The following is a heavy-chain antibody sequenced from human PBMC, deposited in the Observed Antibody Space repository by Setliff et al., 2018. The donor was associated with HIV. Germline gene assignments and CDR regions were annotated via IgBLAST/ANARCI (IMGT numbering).Heavy chain of an antibody. D-gene: IGHD3-9*01. CDR3: ARDVDVYDILTGYHFDY. CDR1: GNTFSSHY. V-gene: IGHV1-46*01. J-gene: IGHJ4*02. Sequence: ASVKVSCKASGNTFSSHYMHWVRQAPGKGLEWMGLINPSGGSRRYAQKFQGRLTMTRDMSTSTVHMDLSSLRPEDTAVYYCARDVDVYDILTGYHFDYWGQGTLVTVSS. CDR2: INPSGGSR.